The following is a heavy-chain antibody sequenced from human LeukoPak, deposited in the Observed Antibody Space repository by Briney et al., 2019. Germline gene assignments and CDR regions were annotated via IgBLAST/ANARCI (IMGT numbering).Heavy chain of an antibody. J-gene: IGHJ6*02. Sequence: SGGSLRLSCAASGFTFSRYGMHWVRQAPGKGLEWVAVIWYDGSNKYYADSVKGRFTISRDNSKNTLYLQMNSLRDEDTAVYFCARDVGPGYYYGMDVWGQGTTVTVSS. CDR1: GFTFSRYG. D-gene: IGHD1-26*01. CDR3: ARDVGPGYYYGMDV. CDR2: IWYDGSNK. V-gene: IGHV3-33*01.